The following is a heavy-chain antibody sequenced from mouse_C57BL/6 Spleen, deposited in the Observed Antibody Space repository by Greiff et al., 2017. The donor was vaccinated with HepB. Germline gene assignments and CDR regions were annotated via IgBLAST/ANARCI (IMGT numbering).Heavy chain of an antibody. J-gene: IGHJ2*01. CDR3: ARYVPYGNVGY. CDR2: IDPSDSET. CDR1: GYTFTSYW. V-gene: IGHV1-52*01. D-gene: IGHD2-1*01. Sequence: QVQLKQPGAGLVRPGSSVKLSCKASGYTFTSYWMHWVNPRPIQGLEWIGNIDPSDSETHYNQKFKDKATLTLDKSSSTAYMQLSSLKSEDSAVYDCARYVPYGNVGYWGQGTTLTVSS.